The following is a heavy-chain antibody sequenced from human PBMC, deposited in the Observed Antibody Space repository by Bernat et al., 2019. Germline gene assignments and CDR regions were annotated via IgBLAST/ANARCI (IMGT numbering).Heavy chain of an antibody. CDR2: ISANTNYV. V-gene: IGHV3-21*01. J-gene: IGHJ4*02. CDR3: ARSPSDGYVTETYYFDC. CDR1: GFTFSNFN. D-gene: IGHD5-24*01. Sequence: EVQLVESGGGLVKPGGSLRLSCAASGFTFSNFNMNWVRQAPGKGLEWVSSISANTNYVYYADSVKGRLTVSSDNARNSLFLQMNGMRAEDTAVYYCARSPSDGYVTETYYFDCWGQGSLVTVSS.